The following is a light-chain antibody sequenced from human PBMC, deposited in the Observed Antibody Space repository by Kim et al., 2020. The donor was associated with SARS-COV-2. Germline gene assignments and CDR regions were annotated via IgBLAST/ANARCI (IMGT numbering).Light chain of an antibody. CDR1: QSINSY. CDR3: QQSYNVPPWT. Sequence: DIQMTQSPSSLSASVGDRVTITCRASQSINSYLNWYQQKPGKAPKLLIYAASSLQSGAPSRFSGSGSGTDFTLKISSLQPEDFATYYCQQSYNVPPWTFGQGTKVDIK. J-gene: IGKJ1*01. CDR2: AAS. V-gene: IGKV1-39*01.